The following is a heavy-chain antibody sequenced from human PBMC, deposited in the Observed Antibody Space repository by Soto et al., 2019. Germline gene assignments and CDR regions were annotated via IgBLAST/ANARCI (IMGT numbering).Heavy chain of an antibody. J-gene: IGHJ6*04. CDR2: INSDGSVS. CDR1: GFTFSNYW. V-gene: IGHV3-74*02. CDR3: ARGDCVGGTCYSLAGSFYYGMDV. Sequence: EVQLVESGGGLVQPGGSLRLSCAASGFTFSNYWMYWVRQAPGQGLEWVSRINSDGSVSSHADSVKGRLTISRDNVKNTLYLHMDSLIAEDTAVYYCARGDCVGGTCYSLAGSFYYGMDVWGKGTTVTVFS. D-gene: IGHD2-15*01.